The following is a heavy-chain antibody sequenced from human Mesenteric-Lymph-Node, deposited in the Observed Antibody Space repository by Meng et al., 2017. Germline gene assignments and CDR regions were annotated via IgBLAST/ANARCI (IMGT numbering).Heavy chain of an antibody. D-gene: IGHD4-17*01. CDR3: AIDQTTGLLDY. V-gene: IGHV1-69*05. CDR1: GGTFNNYA. CDR2: IIPMFATV. Sequence: SVKVSCKASGGTFNNYAISWVRQAPGQGLEWMGGIIPMFATVKYAQNFQGRVTITTDESTSTAHMELSSLRSEDTAVYYCAIDQTTGLLDYWGQGTLVTVSS. J-gene: IGHJ4*02.